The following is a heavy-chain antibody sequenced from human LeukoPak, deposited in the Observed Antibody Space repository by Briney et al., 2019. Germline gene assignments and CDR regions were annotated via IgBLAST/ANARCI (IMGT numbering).Heavy chain of an antibody. CDR2: TYYSGST. Sequence: SETLSLTCTVSGGSISSYYWSWIRQPPGKGLEWIGYTYYSGSTNYNPSLKSRVTISVDTSKNQFSLKLSSVTAADTAVYYCARVFGYCSSTSCYDWFDPWGQGTLVTVSS. J-gene: IGHJ5*02. D-gene: IGHD2-2*03. CDR3: ARVFGYCSSTSCYDWFDP. V-gene: IGHV4-59*01. CDR1: GGSISSYY.